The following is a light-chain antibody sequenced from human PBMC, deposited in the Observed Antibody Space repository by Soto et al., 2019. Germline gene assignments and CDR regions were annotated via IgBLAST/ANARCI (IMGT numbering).Light chain of an antibody. CDR1: PSIGSW. CDR3: QQYSAYPFT. Sequence: DIQMTQSPSTQSASVGDRVTIACRASPSIGSWLAWYQQKPGKAPKLLIYKTSSLESGVPPRFSGSGSGTDFPLAISGLQPDDLATYYCQQYSAYPFTFGPGTKVEIK. V-gene: IGKV1-5*03. CDR2: KTS. J-gene: IGKJ3*01.